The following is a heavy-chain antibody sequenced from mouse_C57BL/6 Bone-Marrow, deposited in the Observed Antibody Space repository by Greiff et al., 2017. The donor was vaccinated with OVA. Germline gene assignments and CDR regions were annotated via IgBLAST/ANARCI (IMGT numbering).Heavy chain of an antibody. CDR2: ISYDGSN. V-gene: IGHV3-6*01. J-gene: IGHJ1*03. Sequence: ESGPGLVKPSQSLSLTCSVTGYSITSGYYWNWIRQFPGNKLEWMGYISYDGSNNYNPSLKNRISITRDTSKNQFFLKLNSVTTEDTATYYCAKPYYYGIRYFDVWGTGTTVTVSS. CDR3: AKPYYYGIRYFDV. D-gene: IGHD1-1*01. CDR1: GYSITSGYY.